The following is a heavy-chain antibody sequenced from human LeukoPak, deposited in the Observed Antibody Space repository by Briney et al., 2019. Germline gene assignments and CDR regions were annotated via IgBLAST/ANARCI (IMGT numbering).Heavy chain of an antibody. J-gene: IGHJ3*02. CDR1: GFTFSSYS. D-gene: IGHD1-26*01. CDR2: ISSSRSYI. CDR3: ARAPGYSGSYGAFDI. Sequence: KPGGSLRLSCAASGFTFSSYSMNWARQAPGKGLEWVSSISSSRSYIYYADSVKGRFTISRDNAKNSLYLQMNSLRAEDTAVYYCARAPGYSGSYGAFDIWGQGTMVTVSS. V-gene: IGHV3-21*01.